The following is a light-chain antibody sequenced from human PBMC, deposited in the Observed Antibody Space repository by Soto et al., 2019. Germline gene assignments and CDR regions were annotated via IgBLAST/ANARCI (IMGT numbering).Light chain of an antibody. CDR1: QSVSGSC. J-gene: IGKJ1*01. CDR2: GAS. Sequence: PGERVTLSCRASQSVSGSCLTSYQQKPGQAPWLLIHGASTRATSIPARFSGSGSGTDFTLTISSLQPEDFALYYCQQDYNLPQTFGQGTKVDIK. V-gene: IGKV3D-7*01. CDR3: QQDYNLPQT.